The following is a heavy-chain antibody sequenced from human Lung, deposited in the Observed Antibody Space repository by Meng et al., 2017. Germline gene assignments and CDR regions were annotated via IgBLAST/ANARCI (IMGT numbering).Heavy chain of an antibody. CDR1: GFPLRSYG. CDR2: IWYDGSNK. CDR3: ARGRYSSSSAVVDY. D-gene: IGHD6-13*01. J-gene: IGHJ4*02. V-gene: IGHV3-33*01. Sequence: QVQLVESGGGVVQLGRSLRLSCAASGFPLRSYGRHWVGQAPGKGLEWVEVIWYDGSNKYYADSVKSRFTISRDNSKNTLYLQMNSLRAEDTAVYYCARGRYSSSSAVVDYWGQGTLVTVSS.